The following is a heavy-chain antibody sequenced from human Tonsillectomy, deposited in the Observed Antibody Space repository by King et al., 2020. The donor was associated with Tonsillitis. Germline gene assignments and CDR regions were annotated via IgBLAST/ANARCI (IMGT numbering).Heavy chain of an antibody. CDR3: ARVNGFDSASRSFDY. CDR2: MFHTGIT. Sequence: QLQESGPGLVKPSETLSLTCTVSGITINRFFWGWIRQSPGKGLEWIGDMFHTGITNYNPSLKSRVTISLDTSKNQFSLKLSSVTAADTAVYYSARVNGFDSASRSFDYWGQGTLVTVSS. CDR1: GITINRFF. D-gene: IGHD3-10*01. J-gene: IGHJ4*02. V-gene: IGHV4-59*01.